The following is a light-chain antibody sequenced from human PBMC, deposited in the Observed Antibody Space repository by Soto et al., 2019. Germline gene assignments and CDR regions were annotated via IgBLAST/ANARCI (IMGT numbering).Light chain of an antibody. Sequence: QSALTQPASVSGSPGQSITISCTGTSSDVGGYNYVSWYQQHPGKAPKLLIYNDDQRPSGVPDRFSGSRSGTSASLVIAGLRSEDEAEYYCAGWDDSLLGPVFGGGTKLTVL. J-gene: IGLJ3*02. CDR3: AGWDDSLLGPV. V-gene: IGLV2-14*01. CDR1: SSDVGGYNY. CDR2: NDD.